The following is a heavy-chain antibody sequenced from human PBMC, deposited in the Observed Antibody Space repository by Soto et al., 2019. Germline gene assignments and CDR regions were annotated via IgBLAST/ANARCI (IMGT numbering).Heavy chain of an antibody. CDR1: GFTFSSYG. CDR3: AREGCSSTSCYSFPENGMDV. D-gene: IGHD2-2*02. V-gene: IGHV3-33*01. Sequence: QVQLVESGGGVVQPGSSLRLSCAASGFTFSSYGMHWVRQAPGKGLEWVAVIWYDGSNKYYADSVKGRFTISRDNSKNTLYLQMNSLRAEDTAVYYCAREGCSSTSCYSFPENGMDVWGQGTTVTVSS. J-gene: IGHJ6*02. CDR2: IWYDGSNK.